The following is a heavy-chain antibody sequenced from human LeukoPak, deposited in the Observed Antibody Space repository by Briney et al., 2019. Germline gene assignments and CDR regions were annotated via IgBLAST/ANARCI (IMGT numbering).Heavy chain of an antibody. CDR3: ARQGVVGDY. D-gene: IGHD2-2*01. V-gene: IGHV4-38-2*02. CDR1: GYSISSGYY. J-gene: IGHJ4*02. CDR2: IYHSGST. Sequence: SETLSLTCTVSGYSISSGYYWGWIRQPPGKGLEWIGCIYHSGSTYYNPSLKSRVTISVDTSKNQFSLKLSSVTAADTAVYYCARQGVVGDYWGQGTLVTVSS.